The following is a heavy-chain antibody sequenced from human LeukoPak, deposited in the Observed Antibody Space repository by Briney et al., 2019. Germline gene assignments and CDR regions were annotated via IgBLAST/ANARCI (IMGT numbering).Heavy chain of an antibody. CDR2: LSYSGSA. CDR3: TRQEVGYCSGGSCYAHFDY. V-gene: IGHV4-39*01. CDR1: GFSISSSNKY. D-gene: IGHD2-15*01. J-gene: IGHJ4*02. Sequence: SETLSLTRTVPGFSISSSNKYWGWIRHPPGRGLEWVGSLSYSGSAYYNSSLKRRVTISVDTSRNQFSLKLISVTAADTAVYYCTRQEVGYCSGGSCYAHFDYWGRGTLVTVSS.